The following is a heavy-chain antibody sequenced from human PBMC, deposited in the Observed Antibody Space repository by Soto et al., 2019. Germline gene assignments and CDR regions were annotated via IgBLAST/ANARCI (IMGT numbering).Heavy chain of an antibody. Sequence: NWIRQHAGKGLEWIGRSYTSGSTNYNPSLKSRVTKSVDTSKNQFSLRRSAVTAAVSDGYYCVSFSDEDCLDPWGQGTLVTVT. CDR3: VSFSDEDCLDP. V-gene: IGHV4-4*07. J-gene: IGHJ5*02. D-gene: IGHD1-26*01. CDR2: SYTSGST.